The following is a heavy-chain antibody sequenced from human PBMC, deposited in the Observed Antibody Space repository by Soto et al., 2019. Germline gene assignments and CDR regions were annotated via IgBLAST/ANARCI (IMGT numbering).Heavy chain of an antibody. CDR1: GFTFDDYA. J-gene: IGHJ6*02. V-gene: IGHV3-9*01. CDR3: AKDRGSGSYAANYQYYGMDV. Sequence: GGSLRLSCAASGFTFDDYAMHWVRQAPGKGLEWVSGVNWNSGRIGYADSVKGRFTISRDNAKTSLYLQMNSLRAEDTALYYCAKDRGSGSYAANYQYYGMDVWGQGTTVTVSS. CDR2: VNWNSGRI. D-gene: IGHD3-10*01.